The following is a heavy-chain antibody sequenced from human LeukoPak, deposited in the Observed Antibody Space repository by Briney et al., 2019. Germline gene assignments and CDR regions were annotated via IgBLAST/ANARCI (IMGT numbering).Heavy chain of an antibody. CDR1: GFTFSNAW. J-gene: IGHJ4*02. CDR3: TTGHRVYYDILTGYSLIDY. V-gene: IGHV3-15*01. Sequence: GGSLRLSCAASGFTFSNAWMSWVRQAPGKGLEWVGRIKSKTDGGTTDYAAPVKGRFTISRDDSKNTLYLQMNSLKTEDTAVYYCTTGHRVYYDILTGYSLIDYWGQGTLVTVSS. D-gene: IGHD3-9*01. CDR2: IKSKTDGGTT.